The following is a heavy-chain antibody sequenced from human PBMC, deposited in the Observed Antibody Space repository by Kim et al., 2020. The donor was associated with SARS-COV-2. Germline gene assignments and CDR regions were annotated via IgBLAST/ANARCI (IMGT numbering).Heavy chain of an antibody. D-gene: IGHD3-22*01. CDR2: IYYSGST. V-gene: IGHV4-31*03. CDR1: GGSISSGGYY. Sequence: SETLSLTCTVSGGSISSGGYYWSWIRQHPGKGLEWIGYIYYSGSTYYNPSLKSRVTISLDTSKNQFSLKLSSVTAADTAVYYCARASLTMIVVVGAFDIWGQGTMVTVSS. J-gene: IGHJ3*02. CDR3: ARASLTMIVVVGAFDI.